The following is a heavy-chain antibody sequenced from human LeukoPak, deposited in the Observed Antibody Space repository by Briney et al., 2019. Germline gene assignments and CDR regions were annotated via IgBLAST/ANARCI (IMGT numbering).Heavy chain of an antibody. J-gene: IGHJ5*02. CDR3: VRDGEGVAISVNYWFDP. CDR1: GFTFTSYD. D-gene: IGHD3-10*01. CDR2: MNPINGNT. Sequence: ASVKVSCTASGFTFTSYDINWVRQATGQGLEWMGWMNPINGNTGYAQKFQGRVTMTRDTSISTAYMELRSLRSDDTAVYYCVRDGEGVAISVNYWFDPWGQGTLVTVSS. V-gene: IGHV1-8*01.